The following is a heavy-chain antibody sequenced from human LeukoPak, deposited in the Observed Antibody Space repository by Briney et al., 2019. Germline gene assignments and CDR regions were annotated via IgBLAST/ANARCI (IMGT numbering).Heavy chain of an antibody. J-gene: IGHJ4*02. Sequence: WVSGMSWNSGSIGYADSVKGRFTISRDNAKNSLHLQMNSLRVEDMALYYCAKGGPGASFDYWGQGTLVTVSS. CDR3: AKGGPGASFDY. V-gene: IGHV3-9*03. D-gene: IGHD2-2*01. CDR2: MSWNSGSI.